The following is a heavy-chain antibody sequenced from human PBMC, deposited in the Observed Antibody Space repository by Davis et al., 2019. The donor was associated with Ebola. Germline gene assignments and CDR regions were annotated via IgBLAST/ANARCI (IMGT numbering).Heavy chain of an antibody. CDR1: GGSISSSNW. CDR3: ARIGSSSWPTYYGMDV. Sequence: GSLRLSCAVSGGSISSSNWWSWVRQPPGKGLEWIGEINHSGSTNYNPSLKSRVTISVDTSKNQFSLKLSSVTAADTAVYYCARIGSSSWPTYYGMDVWGQGTTVTVSS. D-gene: IGHD6-13*01. V-gene: IGHV4-4*02. CDR2: INHSGST. J-gene: IGHJ6*02.